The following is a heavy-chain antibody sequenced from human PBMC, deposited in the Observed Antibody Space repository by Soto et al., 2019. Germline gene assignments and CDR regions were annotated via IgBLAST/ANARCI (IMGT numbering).Heavy chain of an antibody. CDR3: AKGGAI. CDR2: TTGNGGST. Sequence: ESGGGLVQPGGSLRLSCTASGFAFSTYAMTWLRQAPGKGLEWVSATTGNGGSTYYADSVRGRFTISRDNSKNTLFLQMNSLRADDTAVYFCAKGGAIWGKGTTVTVSS. CDR1: GFAFSTYA. D-gene: IGHD3-10*01. V-gene: IGHV3-23*01. J-gene: IGHJ6*03.